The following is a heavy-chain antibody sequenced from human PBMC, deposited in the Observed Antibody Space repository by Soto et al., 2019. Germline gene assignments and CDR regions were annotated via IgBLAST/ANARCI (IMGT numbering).Heavy chain of an antibody. CDR1: GFSLNTDGEG. D-gene: IGHD3-10*01. Sequence: QITLKESGPTQVKPTQTLTLTCSFSGFSLNTDGEGVGWVRQPPGEPLEWLALIYWDDDERYSPSLKTRLTITKDPPKNQVVLIMTSMGPVDTATYYCAHSRNLITEDAQVGDFDYWGQGTLVTVSS. CDR2: IYWDDDE. CDR3: AHSRNLITEDAQVGDFDY. J-gene: IGHJ4*02. V-gene: IGHV2-5*02.